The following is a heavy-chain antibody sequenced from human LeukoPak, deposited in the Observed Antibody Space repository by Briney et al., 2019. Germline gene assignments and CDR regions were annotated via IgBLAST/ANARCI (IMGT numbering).Heavy chain of an antibody. Sequence: SETLSLTCAVSGYATRAGYYWGWLRQPPGKELEWIGSIYHGGSTYYTPSLKSRVTISVDTSKNHFSLSLSFVTVADTAVYYCARYRCGGPAEYWGPGTQITVSS. V-gene: IGHV4-38-2*01. CDR2: IYHGGST. D-gene: IGHD3-16*02. CDR1: GYATRAGYY. CDR3: ARYRCGGPAEY. J-gene: IGHJ4*02.